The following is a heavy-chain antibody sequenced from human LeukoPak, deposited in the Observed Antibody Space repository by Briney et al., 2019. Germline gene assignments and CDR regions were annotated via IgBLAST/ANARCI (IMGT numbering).Heavy chain of an antibody. V-gene: IGHV4-38-2*02. CDR2: IYHSGST. D-gene: IGHD3-16*01. CDR1: GYSISSGYY. CDR3: ARDLLLLGDWFDP. Sequence: PSETLSLTCTVSGYSISSGYYWGWIRQPPGKGLEWIGSIYHSGSTYHNPSLKSRVTISVDTSKNQFSLKLSSVTAADTAVYYCARDLLLLGDWFDPWGQGTLVTVSS. J-gene: IGHJ5*02.